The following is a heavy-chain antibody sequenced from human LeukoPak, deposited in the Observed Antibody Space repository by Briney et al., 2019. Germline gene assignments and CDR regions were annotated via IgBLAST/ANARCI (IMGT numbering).Heavy chain of an antibody. Sequence: GGSLRLSCAASGFTFSSYAMSWVRQAPGKGLEWASAVSAGDGSTYYADSVKGRFTISRDNSKNTLYLQMNSLRAEDTAVYYCAKGRESCSSTSCYVSSYYMDVWGKGTTVTVSS. CDR3: AKGRESCSSTSCYVSSYYMDV. CDR2: VSAGDGST. CDR1: GFTFSSYA. J-gene: IGHJ6*03. D-gene: IGHD2-2*01. V-gene: IGHV3-23*01.